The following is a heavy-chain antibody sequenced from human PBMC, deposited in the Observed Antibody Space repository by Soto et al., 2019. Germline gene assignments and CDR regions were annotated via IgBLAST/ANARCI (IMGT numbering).Heavy chain of an antibody. Sequence: GGSLRLSCAASGFTFSSYAIHWVRQAPGKGLEWVAVISYDGSNKYYADSVKGRFTISRDNSKNTLYLQMNSLRAEDTAVYYCARDPYCTNGVCPLSYYYYYGMDVWGQGTTVTVSS. CDR1: GFTFSSYA. D-gene: IGHD2-8*01. J-gene: IGHJ6*02. CDR2: ISYDGSNK. CDR3: ARDPYCTNGVCPLSYYYYYGMDV. V-gene: IGHV3-30-3*01.